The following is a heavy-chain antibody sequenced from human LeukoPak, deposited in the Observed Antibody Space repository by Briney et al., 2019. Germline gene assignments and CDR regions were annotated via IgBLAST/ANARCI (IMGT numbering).Heavy chain of an antibody. J-gene: IGHJ4*02. V-gene: IGHV4-31*03. Sequence: SQTLSLTCTVSGGSISSGGYYWSWIRQHPGKGLEWIGYIYYSGSTYYNPSLKSRVTISVDRSKNQFSLKLSSVTAADTAVYYCARAGRNGDYLYGYWGQGTLVTVSS. CDR2: IYYSGST. CDR3: ARAGRNGDYLYGY. CDR1: GGSISSGGYY. D-gene: IGHD4-17*01.